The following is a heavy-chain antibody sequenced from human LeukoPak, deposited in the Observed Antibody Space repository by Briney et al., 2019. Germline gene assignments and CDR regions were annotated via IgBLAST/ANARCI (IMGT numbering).Heavy chain of an antibody. V-gene: IGHV4-34*01. Sequence: SETLSLTCAVYGGSFSGYYWSWIRQPPGKGLEWIGEINHSGSTNYNPSLKSRVTISVDTSKNQFSLKLSSVTAADTVVYYCATVGKQLWGRWFDPWGQGTLVTVSS. CDR1: GGSFSGYY. CDR2: INHSGST. J-gene: IGHJ5*02. D-gene: IGHD5-18*01. CDR3: ATVGKQLWGRWFDP.